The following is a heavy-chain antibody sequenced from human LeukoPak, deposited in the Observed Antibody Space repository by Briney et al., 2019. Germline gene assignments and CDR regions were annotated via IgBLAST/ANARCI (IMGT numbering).Heavy chain of an antibody. Sequence: GGSLRPSCAASGFTFSSYSMNWVRQAPGKGLEWVSSISSSSSYIYYADSVKGRFTISRDNAKNSLHLQMNSLRAEDTAVYYCVLRYFDWFREFDYRGQGTLVTVSS. J-gene: IGHJ4*02. D-gene: IGHD3-9*01. CDR2: ISSSSSYI. V-gene: IGHV3-21*01. CDR1: GFTFSSYS. CDR3: VLRYFDWFREFDY.